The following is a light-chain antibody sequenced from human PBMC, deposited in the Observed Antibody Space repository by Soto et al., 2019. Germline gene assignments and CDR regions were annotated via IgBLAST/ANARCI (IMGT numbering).Light chain of an antibody. V-gene: IGKV3-15*01. CDR3: QQYNYWPRT. Sequence: EIVMTQSPGTLSASRGERATLSCRASQSVSSNLAWYQQKRGQAPRLLIYGASTRATGIPARFSGSGSGTEFTLTISSLQSEDFAVYYCQQYNYWPRTFGQGTKVDSK. CDR2: GAS. CDR1: QSVSSN. J-gene: IGKJ1*01.